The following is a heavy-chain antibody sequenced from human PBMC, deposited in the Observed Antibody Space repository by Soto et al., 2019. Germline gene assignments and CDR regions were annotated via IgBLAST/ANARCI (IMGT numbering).Heavy chain of an antibody. J-gene: IGHJ4*02. CDR2: IYYSGST. V-gene: IGHV4-39*01. CDR3: ARHSHYDYVWGSYRYPYYFDY. CDR1: GGSISSSSYY. D-gene: IGHD3-16*02. Sequence: SETLSLTCTVSGGSISSSSYYWGWIRQPPGKGLEWIGSIYYSGSTYYNPSLKSRVTISVDTSKNQFSLKLSSVTAADTAVYYCARHSHYDYVWGSYRYPYYFDYWGQGTLVTVSS.